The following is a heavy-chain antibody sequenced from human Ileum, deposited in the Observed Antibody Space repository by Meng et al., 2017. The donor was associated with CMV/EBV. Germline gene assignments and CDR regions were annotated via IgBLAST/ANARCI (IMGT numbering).Heavy chain of an antibody. Sequence: LVHSDTDLNKPGASVTVSCKTSAYTVSNDAISWLRQAPGQVLEWMGRIYTNSGGTINAQKFQGRITMTRDTPITTAYMELSSLTSDDTAVYYCTTDCAGGACYGRAFDYWGQGSLVTASS. CDR2: IYTNSGGT. J-gene: IGHJ4*02. CDR1: AYTVSNDA. CDR3: TTDCAGGACYGRAFDY. D-gene: IGHD2-8*02. V-gene: IGHV1-2*06.